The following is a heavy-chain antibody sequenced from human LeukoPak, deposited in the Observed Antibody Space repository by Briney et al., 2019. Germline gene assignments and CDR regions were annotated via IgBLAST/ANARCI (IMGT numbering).Heavy chain of an antibody. Sequence: SETLSLTCSVSGASITSSRFYWGWPRQPPGKGREWSGSIYYTGNADYNPSLKSRVTISVPTSKNQFSAKLTSVTAADTAVYYCVRGRLTTGGWFDPWGQGTLVTVSS. CDR1: GASITSSRFY. CDR3: VRGRLTTGGWFDP. J-gene: IGHJ5*02. D-gene: IGHD3-9*01. CDR2: IYYTGNA. V-gene: IGHV4-39*07.